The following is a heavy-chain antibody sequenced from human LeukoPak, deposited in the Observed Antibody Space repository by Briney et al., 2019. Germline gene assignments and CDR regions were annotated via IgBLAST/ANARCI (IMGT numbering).Heavy chain of an antibody. CDR2: IDAGNGDT. D-gene: IGHD3-9*01. J-gene: IGHJ4*02. CDR1: GYTFSDYA. CDR3: ARGRHIDWPLDH. Sequence: ASVKVSCKASGYTFSDYAMHWVRQAPGQRFEWMGWIDAGNGDTRYSQKFQGRVTITRDTSASTAYIELRRLRSEDTAIYYCARGRHIDWPLDHWGQETLVTISS. V-gene: IGHV1-3*01.